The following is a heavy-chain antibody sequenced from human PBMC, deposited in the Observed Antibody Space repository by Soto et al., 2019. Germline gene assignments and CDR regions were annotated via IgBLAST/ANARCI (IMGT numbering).Heavy chain of an antibody. CDR3: TTRAIDAAGTHFDY. D-gene: IGHD6-13*01. J-gene: IGHJ4*02. CDR1: GFTFSGSP. Sequence: GGSLRLSCAASGFTFSGSPMHWVRQASGKGLEWVGRIRSKANSYATAYAASVKGRFFMSRDDSKNTAYLQMNNLKTEDTAVYYCTTRAIDAAGTHFDYWGRGTPVTVSS. CDR2: IRSKANSYAT. V-gene: IGHV3-73*01.